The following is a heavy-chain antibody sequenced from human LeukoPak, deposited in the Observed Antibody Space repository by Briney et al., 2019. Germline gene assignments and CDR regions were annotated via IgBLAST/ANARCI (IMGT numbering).Heavy chain of an antibody. V-gene: IGHV3-21*01. CDR2: LSSSTSSI. D-gene: IGHD3-3*01. CDR3: ARRFDFWRGNYKLKWFDH. CDR1: GFRLSFFR. Sequence: PGGPLTLLCAASGFRLSFFRMNCVRQAPGGAVVCVSSLSSSTSSIIYADSVKGRFTISRDNTKNSLYLQMNSLRVEDTAVYYCARRFDFWRGNYKLKWFDHWGQGSLVTVSS. J-gene: IGHJ5*02.